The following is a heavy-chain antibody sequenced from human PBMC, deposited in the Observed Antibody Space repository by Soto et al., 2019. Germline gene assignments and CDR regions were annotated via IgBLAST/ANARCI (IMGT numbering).Heavy chain of an antibody. CDR3: ARTEGPVLRYQRRYFDY. CDR2: INHSGST. V-gene: IGHV4-34*01. D-gene: IGHD3-9*01. Sequence: QVQLQQWGAGLLKPSETLSLTCAVYGGSFSGYYWSWIRQPPGKGLEWIGEINHSGSTNYNPSLKSRVTISVDTSKNQFSLKLSSVTAADTAVYYCARTEGPVLRYQRRYFDYWGQGTLVTVSS. J-gene: IGHJ4*02. CDR1: GGSFSGYY.